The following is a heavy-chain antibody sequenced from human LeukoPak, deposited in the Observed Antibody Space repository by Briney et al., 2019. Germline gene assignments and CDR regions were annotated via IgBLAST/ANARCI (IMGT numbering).Heavy chain of an antibody. Sequence: GSLRLSCAASGFTFSSYAMSWVRQAPGKGLEWVSAISGSGGSTYYADSVKGRFTISRDNSKNTLYLQMNSLRAEDTAVYYCAKVGTYSSSSWGYYFDYWGQGTLVTVSS. CDR1: GFTFSSYA. D-gene: IGHD6-6*01. CDR2: ISGSGGST. J-gene: IGHJ4*02. CDR3: AKVGTYSSSSWGYYFDY. V-gene: IGHV3-23*01.